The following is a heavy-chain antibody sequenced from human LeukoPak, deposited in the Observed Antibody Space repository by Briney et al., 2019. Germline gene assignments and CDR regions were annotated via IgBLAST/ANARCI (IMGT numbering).Heavy chain of an antibody. CDR3: ARDPAYYYDSSLDY. CDR1: GYIFTNYA. Sequence: SVKVSCKASGYIFTNYAISWVRQAPGQGLEWMGGIIPIFGTANYAQKFQGRVTITADESTSTAYMELSSLRSEDTAVYYCARDPAYYYDSSLDYWGQGTLVTVSS. V-gene: IGHV1-69*13. CDR2: IIPIFGTA. D-gene: IGHD3-22*01. J-gene: IGHJ4*02.